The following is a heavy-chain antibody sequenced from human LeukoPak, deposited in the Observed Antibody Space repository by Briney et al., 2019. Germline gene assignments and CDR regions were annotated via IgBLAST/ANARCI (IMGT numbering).Heavy chain of an antibody. CDR1: GFTFTNYW. D-gene: IGHD3/OR15-3a*01. CDR2: IHSGGVGT. J-gene: IGHJ3*02. Sequence: GGSLRLSCAASGFTFTNYWMHWVRQAPGKGLVWVSRIHSGGVGTIYADSVKGRFTVSRDNSKNMVFLQMSSLRADDTAVYYCARGGLDHAYDIWGQGTMVTVSS. V-gene: IGHV3-74*01. CDR3: ARGGLDHAYDI.